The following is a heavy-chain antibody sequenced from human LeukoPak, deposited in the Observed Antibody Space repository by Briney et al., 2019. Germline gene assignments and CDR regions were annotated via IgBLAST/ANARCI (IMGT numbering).Heavy chain of an antibody. D-gene: IGHD3-22*01. Sequence: KPSETLSLTCAVYGGSFSGYYWTWIRQTPEKGLEWIGEMNPSGSTNYNPSLKSRVTISVDTSKNQFSLELSSVTAADTAVYYCARGRQDGTMIVVVMTAVSYYLDAWGKGTTVTVS. J-gene: IGHJ6*03. CDR1: GGSFSGYY. CDR2: MNPSGST. V-gene: IGHV4-34*01. CDR3: ARGRQDGTMIVVVMTAVSYYLDA.